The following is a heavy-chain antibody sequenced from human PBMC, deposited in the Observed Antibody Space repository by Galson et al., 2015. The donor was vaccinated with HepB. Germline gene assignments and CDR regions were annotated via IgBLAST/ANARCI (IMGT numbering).Heavy chain of an antibody. CDR1: GFTFSGSA. D-gene: IGHD6-13*01. CDR3: ARLGDLSGYSSR. V-gene: IGHV3-73*01. CDR2: IRSKAYNYAT. J-gene: IGHJ4*02. Sequence: SLRLSCAASGFTFSGSAIHWVRQASGKGPESVGRIRSKAYNYATSCVASLKGRFIFSRDDSKNTAYLHMISVKIEDAAVYYCARLGDLSGYSSRWGQGTLVTVSA.